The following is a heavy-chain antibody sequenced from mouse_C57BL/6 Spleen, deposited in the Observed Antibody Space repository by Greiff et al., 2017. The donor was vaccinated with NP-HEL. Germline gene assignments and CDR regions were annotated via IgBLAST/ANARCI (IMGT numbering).Heavy chain of an antibody. J-gene: IGHJ3*01. D-gene: IGHD2-4*01. CDR1: GYAFSSSW. CDR2: IYPGDGDT. Sequence: VQLQQSGPELVKPGASVKISCKASGYAFSSSWMNWVKQRPGKGLEWIGRIYPGDGDTNYNGKFKGKATLTADKSSSTAYMQLSSLTSEDSAVYCCASPYYDYDPFAYWGQGTLVTVSA. V-gene: IGHV1-82*01. CDR3: ASPYYDYDPFAY.